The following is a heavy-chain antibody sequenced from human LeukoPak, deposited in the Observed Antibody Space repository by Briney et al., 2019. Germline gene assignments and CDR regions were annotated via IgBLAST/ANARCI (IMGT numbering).Heavy chain of an antibody. V-gene: IGHV4-31*03. CDR1: GGSISSSSYY. J-gene: IGHJ3*02. CDR3: ARDQPKSLGAFDI. CDR2: IYYSGST. Sequence: SETLSLTCTVSGGSISSSSYYWGWIRQPPGKGLEWIGYIYYSGSTYYNPSLKSRVTISVDTSKNQFSLKLSSVTAADTAVYYCARDQPKSLGAFDIWGQGTMVTVSS.